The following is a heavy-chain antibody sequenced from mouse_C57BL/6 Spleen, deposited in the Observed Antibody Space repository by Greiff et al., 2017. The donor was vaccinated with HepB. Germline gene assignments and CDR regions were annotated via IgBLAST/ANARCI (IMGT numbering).Heavy chain of an antibody. V-gene: IGHV1-69*01. CDR2: IDPSDSYT. CDR3: ARSPEMDY. J-gene: IGHJ4*01. Sequence: QVQLKQPGAELVMPGASVKLSCKASGYTFTSYWMHWVKQRPGQGLEWIGEIDPSDSYTNYNQKFKGKSTLTVDKSSSTAYMQLSSLTSEDSAVYYCARSPEMDYWGQGTSVTVSS. CDR1: GYTFTSYW.